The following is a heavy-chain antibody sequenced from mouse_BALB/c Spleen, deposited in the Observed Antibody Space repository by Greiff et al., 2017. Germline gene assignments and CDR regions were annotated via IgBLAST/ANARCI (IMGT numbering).Heavy chain of an antibody. Sequence: VQLVESGAELARPGASVKLSCKASGYTFTDYYINWVKQRTGQGLEWIGEIYPGSGNTYYNEKFKGKATLTADKSSSTAYMQLSSLTSEDSAVYFCARGVATDYAMDYWGQGTSVTVSS. CDR2: IYPGSGNT. CDR3: ARGVATDYAMDY. V-gene: IGHV1-77*01. J-gene: IGHJ4*01. CDR1: GYTFTDYY. D-gene: IGHD1-1*01.